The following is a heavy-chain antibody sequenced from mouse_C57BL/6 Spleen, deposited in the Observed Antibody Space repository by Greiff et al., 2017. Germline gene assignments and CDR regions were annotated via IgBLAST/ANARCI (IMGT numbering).Heavy chain of an antibody. CDR1: GFTFSSYT. Sequence: EVQVVESGGGLVKPGGSLKLSCAASGFTFSSYTMSWVRQTPEKRLEWVATISGGGGNTYYPDSVKGRFTISRDNAKNTLYLQMSSLRSEDTALYYCARHRWDRSYAMDYWGQGTSVTVSS. CDR2: ISGGGGNT. J-gene: IGHJ4*01. V-gene: IGHV5-9*01. CDR3: ARHRWDRSYAMDY. D-gene: IGHD3-3*01.